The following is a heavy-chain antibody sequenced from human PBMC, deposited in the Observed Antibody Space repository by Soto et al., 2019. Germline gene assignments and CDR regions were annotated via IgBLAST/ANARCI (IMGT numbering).Heavy chain of an antibody. J-gene: IGHJ4*02. CDR3: ARVRMGGSDC. CDR1: GGTFSSYA. D-gene: IGHD1-26*01. CDR2: IIPIFGTA. V-gene: IGHV1-69*13. Sequence: ASVKVSCKASGGTFSSYAISWVRQAPGQGLEWMGGIIPIFGTANYAQKFQGRVTITADESTSTAYMELSSLRSDDTAVYYCARVRMGGSDCWGQGTLVTVSS.